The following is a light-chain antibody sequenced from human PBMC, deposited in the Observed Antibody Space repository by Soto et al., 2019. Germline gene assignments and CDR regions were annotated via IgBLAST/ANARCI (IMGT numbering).Light chain of an antibody. CDR1: SSDVGDYYY. CDR3: SSYTSSSTLI. CDR2: GVT. J-gene: IGLJ2*01. V-gene: IGLV2-14*01. Sequence: QSALTQPASVSGSPGQSITISCSGTSSDVGDYYYVSWYQRHPGKAPKLLIYGVTDRPSGVSHRFSGSRSDSTASLTISGLQAEDEADYYCSSYTSSSTLIFGGGTQLTVL.